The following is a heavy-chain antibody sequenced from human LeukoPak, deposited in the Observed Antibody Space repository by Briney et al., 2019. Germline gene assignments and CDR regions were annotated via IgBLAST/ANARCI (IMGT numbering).Heavy chain of an antibody. Sequence: GGSLRLSCAASRFTFNSYAMSWVRQAPGKGLEWVSVIGGSNGITFYVGSVKGRFTISRDNSKDTLYLQMNSLRAEDTAVYYCAKSRVTGTGGSLNYWGQGSLVTVSS. CDR2: IGGSNGIT. CDR3: AKSRVTGTGGSLNY. CDR1: RFTFNSYA. D-gene: IGHD1-20*01. V-gene: IGHV3-23*01. J-gene: IGHJ4*02.